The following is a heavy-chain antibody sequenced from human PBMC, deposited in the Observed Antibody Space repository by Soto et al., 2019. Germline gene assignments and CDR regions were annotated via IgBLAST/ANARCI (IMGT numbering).Heavy chain of an antibody. CDR1: GGSFTSNNW. V-gene: IGHV4-4*02. Sequence: QVQLQESGPGLVKPSGTLSLTCAVSGGSFTSNNWWTWVRQPPGQGLEWIGEIYRTGSTNYNPSLKSRVTIPLDKYENQFSLKVTSLTAADTAVYYCASRDPGTSVDYWGQGTLVTVSS. J-gene: IGHJ4*02. D-gene: IGHD1-7*01. CDR3: ASRDPGTSVDY. CDR2: IYRTGST.